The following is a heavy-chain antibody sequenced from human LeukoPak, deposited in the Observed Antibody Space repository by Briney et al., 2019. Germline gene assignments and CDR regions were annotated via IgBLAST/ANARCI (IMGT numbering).Heavy chain of an antibody. CDR3: ARGKGVAAHPNDY. V-gene: IGHV1-2*02. D-gene: IGHD6-19*01. J-gene: IGHJ4*02. CDR2: INPNSGGT. CDR1: GYTFTGYY. Sequence: ASVKVSCKASGYTFTGYYMHWVRQAPGQGLEWMGWINPNSGGTNYAQKFQGRVTMTRDTSISTAYMELSRLRSDDTAVYYCARGKGVAAHPNDYWGQGTLVTVSS.